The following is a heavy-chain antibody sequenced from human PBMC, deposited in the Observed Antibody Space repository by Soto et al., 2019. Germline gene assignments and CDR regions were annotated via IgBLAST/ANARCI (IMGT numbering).Heavy chain of an antibody. J-gene: IGHJ2*01. CDR1: GFTFINFA. V-gene: IGHV3-23*01. CDR3: ARKVPGSTSRPDYWYFEL. D-gene: IGHD3-10*01. CDR2: ISGGGDAA. Sequence: EVQLLESGGGLVQPGGSLRLSCAGSGFTFINFAMNWVRQAPGKGLEWVSTISGGGDAAFFADSVRGRFTISRDNSKDTVTLRMNSLGVDDTAVYYCARKVPGSTSRPDYWYFELWGRGTLVTVSS.